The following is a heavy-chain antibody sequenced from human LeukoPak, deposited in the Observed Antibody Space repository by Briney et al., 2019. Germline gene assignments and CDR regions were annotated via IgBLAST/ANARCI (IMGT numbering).Heavy chain of an antibody. Sequence: SETLSLTCTVSGSSITTTNWWSWVRQSPRKGLEWIGEIYHGGSTNYHPSFESRVTISLDRTKNQFSLNLNSVTAADTAVYYCARFGSSGTFDSWGQGTLVTVSS. D-gene: IGHD3-16*01. CDR3: ARFGSSGTFDS. J-gene: IGHJ4*02. CDR1: GSSITTTNW. CDR2: IYHGGST. V-gene: IGHV4-4*02.